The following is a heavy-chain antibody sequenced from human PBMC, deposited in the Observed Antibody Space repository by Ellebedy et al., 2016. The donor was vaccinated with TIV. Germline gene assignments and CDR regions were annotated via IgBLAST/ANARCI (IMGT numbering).Heavy chain of an antibody. Sequence: GESLKISCAASGFTFSSFAMSWVRQAPGIGLEWVSAIGDDAVATHYADSVKGRFTISRDNFGNMLHLQMNSLGAEDTAVYYCAREGGTYYSAHFDQWGQGTPVTVSS. D-gene: IGHD1-26*01. J-gene: IGHJ4*02. CDR2: IGDDAVAT. CDR1: GFTFSSFA. CDR3: AREGGTYYSAHFDQ. V-gene: IGHV3-23*01.